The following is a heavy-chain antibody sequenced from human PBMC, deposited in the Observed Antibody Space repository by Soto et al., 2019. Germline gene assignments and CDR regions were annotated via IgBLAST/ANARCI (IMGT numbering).Heavy chain of an antibody. CDR3: ARDPRASYYDSSGAFDI. V-gene: IGHV4-31*03. CDR1: GGSISSGGYY. D-gene: IGHD3-22*01. CDR2: IYYSGST. Sequence: QVQLQESGPGLVKTSQTLSLTCTVSGGSISSGGYYWSWIRQHPGKGLEWIGYIYYSGSTYYNPSLQGRVTISVDTSKNQFSLKLSSVTAADTAVYYCARDPRASYYDSSGAFDIWGQGTMVTVSS. J-gene: IGHJ3*02.